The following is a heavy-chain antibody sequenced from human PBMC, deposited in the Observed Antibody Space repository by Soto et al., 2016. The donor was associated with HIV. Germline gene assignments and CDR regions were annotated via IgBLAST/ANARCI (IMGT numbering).Heavy chain of an antibody. D-gene: IGHD3-9*01. V-gene: IGHV3-20*04. CDR2: VTWNGGNT. CDR1: GFIFGDFA. Sequence: EVQLVESGGGVVRPGGSLRLSCTASGFIFGDFAMSWVRQAPGMGLEWVCGVTWNGGNTGYADSGKGRFTISRDNAKNSLYLQMNSLRVEDTALYFCARDDILDVWGKGTAVTVSS. CDR3: ARDDILDV. J-gene: IGHJ6*04.